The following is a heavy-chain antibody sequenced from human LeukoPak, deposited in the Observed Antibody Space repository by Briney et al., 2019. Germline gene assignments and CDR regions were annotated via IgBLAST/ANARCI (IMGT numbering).Heavy chain of an antibody. J-gene: IGHJ6*02. CDR1: GGSISSYY. Sequence: SETLSLTCTVSGGSISSYYWSWIRQPPGEGLEWIGYIYYSGSTNYNPSLKSRVTISVDTSKNQFSLKLSSVTAADTAVYYCARDQRVGYCSSTSCYVGDYYYYYGMDVWGQGTTVTVSS. CDR2: IYYSGST. V-gene: IGHV4-59*01. D-gene: IGHD2-2*01. CDR3: ARDQRVGYCSSTSCYVGDYYYYYGMDV.